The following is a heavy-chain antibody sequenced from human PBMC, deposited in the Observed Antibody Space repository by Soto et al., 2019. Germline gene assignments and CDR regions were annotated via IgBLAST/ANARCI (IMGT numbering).Heavy chain of an antibody. D-gene: IGHD1-7*01. CDR1: GFTFGNYA. CDR3: ATTRHWNCGAPREFDS. V-gene: IGHV3-23*01. Sequence: EVQLLESGGGLVQPGGSLRLSCAASGFTFGNYAMNWVRQAPGKGLQWVSGISNSGGSTYYADSVKGRFTISRDNSHNPRYLQLNTVRAESTALYHCATTRHWNCGAPREFDSWCQRTLVPVSS. J-gene: IGHJ4*02. CDR2: ISNSGGST.